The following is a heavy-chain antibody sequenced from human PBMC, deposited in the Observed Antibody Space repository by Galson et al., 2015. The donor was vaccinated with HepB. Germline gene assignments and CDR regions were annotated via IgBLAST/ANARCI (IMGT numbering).Heavy chain of an antibody. CDR2: IYYSGST. V-gene: IGHV4-39*01. D-gene: IGHD4-17*01. CDR3: ARQHGDYEWFDP. J-gene: IGHJ5*02. Sequence: SETLSLTCTVSGGSISSSSYYWGWIRQPPGKGLEWIGSIYYSGSTYYNPSLKSRVTISVDTSKNQFSLKLSSVTAADTAVYYCARQHGDYEWFDPWGQGTLVTVSS. CDR1: GGSISSSSYY.